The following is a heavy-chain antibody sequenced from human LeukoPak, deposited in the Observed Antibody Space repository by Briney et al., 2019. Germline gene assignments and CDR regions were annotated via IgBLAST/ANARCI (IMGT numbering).Heavy chain of an antibody. CDR3: ARAKTVTTYYFDY. J-gene: IGHJ4*02. CDR2: INHSGST. CDR1: GGSFSGYY. D-gene: IGHD4-11*01. Sequence: SETLSLTCAVYGGSFSGYYWSWIRQPPGKRLEWIGEINHSGSTNYNPSLKSRVTISVDTSKNQFSLKLSSVTAADTAVYYCARAKTVTTYYFDYWGQGTLVTVSS. V-gene: IGHV4-34*01.